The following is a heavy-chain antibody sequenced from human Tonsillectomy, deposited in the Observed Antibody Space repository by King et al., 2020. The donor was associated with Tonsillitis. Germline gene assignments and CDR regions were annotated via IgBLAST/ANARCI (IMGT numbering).Heavy chain of an antibody. CDR3: AKDSVSAAAVKNDAFDI. D-gene: IGHD6-13*01. CDR2: ISWDGGST. V-gene: IGHV3-43D*03. Sequence: VQLVESGGVVVQPGGSLRLSRAASGFTFDDYAMHWVRQAPGKGLEWVSLISWDGGSTYYADSVKGRFTISRDNSKNSLYLQMNSLRAEDTALYYCAKDSVSAAAVKNDAFDIWGQGTMVTVSS. J-gene: IGHJ3*02. CDR1: GFTFDDYA.